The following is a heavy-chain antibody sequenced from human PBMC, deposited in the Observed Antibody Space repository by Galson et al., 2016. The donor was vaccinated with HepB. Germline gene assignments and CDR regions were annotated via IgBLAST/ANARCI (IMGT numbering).Heavy chain of an antibody. Sequence: SGAEVKKPGESLNISRQCSGYSFANYWIGWVRQMPGKGLEWMGIIYPDDSEIRYSPSFQGQVTISADKSTSTAYLQWSSLKASDTAMYYCARRFGYYGSGSYYSYWYFDVWGRGTLITVSS. J-gene: IGHJ2*01. D-gene: IGHD3-10*01. CDR1: GYSFANYW. CDR3: ARRFGYYGSGSYYSYWYFDV. V-gene: IGHV5-51*01. CDR2: IYPDDSEI.